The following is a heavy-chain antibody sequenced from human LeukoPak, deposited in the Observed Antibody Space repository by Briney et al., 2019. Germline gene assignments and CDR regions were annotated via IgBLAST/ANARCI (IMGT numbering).Heavy chain of an antibody. J-gene: IGHJ4*02. V-gene: IGHV4-34*01. CDR3: ARGRSYVHYLYSGSYSRTYYFDY. CDR1: GGSFSGYY. CDR2: INHSGST. D-gene: IGHD1-26*01. Sequence: SETLSLTCAVYGGSFSGYYRSWIRQPPGKGLEWIGEINHSGSTNYNPSLKSRVTISVGTSKNQFSLKLSSVTAADTAVYYCARGRSYVHYLYSGSYSRTYYFDYWGQGTLVTVSS.